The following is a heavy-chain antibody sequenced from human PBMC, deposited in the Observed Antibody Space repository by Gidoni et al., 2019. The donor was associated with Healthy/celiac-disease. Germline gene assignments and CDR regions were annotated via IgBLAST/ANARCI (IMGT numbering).Heavy chain of an antibody. CDR3: EAVAGTGY. CDR2: ISSSSSYI. D-gene: IGHD6-19*01. CDR1: GFTFSSYS. V-gene: IGHV3-21*01. Sequence: EVQLVESGGGLVKPGGALRLSCAASGFTFSSYSMNWVRQAPGKGLWCVSSISSSSSYIYYADSVKGRSTISRDNAKNSLYLQMNSLRAEDTAVYYCEAVAGTGYWGQGTLVTVSS. J-gene: IGHJ4*02.